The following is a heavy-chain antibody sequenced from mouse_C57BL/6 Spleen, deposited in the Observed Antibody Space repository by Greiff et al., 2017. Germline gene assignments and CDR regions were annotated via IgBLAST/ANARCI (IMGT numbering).Heavy chain of an antibody. Sequence: EVKLVESGEGLVKPGGSLKLSCAASGFTFSSYAMSWVRQTPEKRLEWVAYISSGGDYIYYADTVKGRFTISRDNARNTLYLQMSSLKSEDTAMYYCTRDGDYGSRGDYWGQGTTLTVSS. CDR1: GFTFSSYA. CDR2: ISSGGDYI. J-gene: IGHJ2*01. D-gene: IGHD1-1*01. V-gene: IGHV5-9-1*02. CDR3: TRDGDYGSRGDY.